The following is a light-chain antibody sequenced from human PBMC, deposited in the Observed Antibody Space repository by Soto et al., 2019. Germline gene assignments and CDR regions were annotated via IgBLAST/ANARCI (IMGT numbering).Light chain of an antibody. CDR3: QQYGSSQVT. Sequence: PGERATLSCRASQSVTSSYLAWYQQKPGQAPRLLIYGASSRATGIPDRFSGSGSGTDFTLTISRLEPEDFAVYYCQQYGSSQVTFGQGTKVDIK. CDR1: QSVTSSY. CDR2: GAS. J-gene: IGKJ1*01. V-gene: IGKV3-20*01.